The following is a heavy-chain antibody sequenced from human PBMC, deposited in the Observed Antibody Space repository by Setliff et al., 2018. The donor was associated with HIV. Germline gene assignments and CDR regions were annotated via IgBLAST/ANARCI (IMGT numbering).Heavy chain of an antibody. V-gene: IGHV1-46*01. CDR2: INPSGGGT. J-gene: IGHJ4*02. CDR3: ARGGSPWVRGVKAGYFDY. D-gene: IGHD3-10*01. CDR1: GYTFTSYY. Sequence: ASVKVSCKASGYTFTSYYMHWVRQAPGRGLEWMGIINPSGGGTSNAQKFQGRITLPRDTSTNTVYMELRSLRSEDTAVYYCARGGSPWVRGVKAGYFDYWGQGTLVTVSS.